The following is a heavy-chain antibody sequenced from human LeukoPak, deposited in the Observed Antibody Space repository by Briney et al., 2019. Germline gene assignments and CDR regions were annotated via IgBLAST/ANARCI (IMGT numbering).Heavy chain of an antibody. Sequence: GGSLRLSCAASGFTFSSYAMSWVRQAPGKGLGWVSAISGSGGNTYYADSVKGRFTISRDNSKNTLYLQMNSLRADDTAVYYCATAYSSGWYGAFDIWGQGTMVTVSS. J-gene: IGHJ3*02. CDR2: ISGSGGNT. D-gene: IGHD6-19*01. CDR1: GFTFSSYA. V-gene: IGHV3-23*01. CDR3: ATAYSSGWYGAFDI.